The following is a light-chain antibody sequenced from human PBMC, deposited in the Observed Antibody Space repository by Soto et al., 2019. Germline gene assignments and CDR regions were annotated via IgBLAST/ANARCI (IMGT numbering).Light chain of an antibody. CDR3: CSYAGRDTLYV. V-gene: IGLV2-11*01. CDR1: STDVGGYNY. J-gene: IGLJ1*01. CDR2: EVS. Sequence: QSALTQPRSVSGSPGQSVTISCTGTSTDVGGYNYVSWYQQHPGKVPKLMLYEVSNRPSGVPDRFSGSKSGNTASLTSSGLQAEDEADYYCCSYAGRDTLYVFGSGTKLTVL.